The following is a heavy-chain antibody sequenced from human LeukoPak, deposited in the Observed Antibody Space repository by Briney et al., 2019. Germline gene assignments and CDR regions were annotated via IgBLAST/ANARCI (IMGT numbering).Heavy chain of an antibody. V-gene: IGHV4-34*01. Sequence: SETLSLTCAVYGGSFSGYYWSWIRQPPGKGLEWIGEINHSGSTNHNPSLKSRVTISVDTSKNQFSLKLSSVTAADTAVYYCARSRYNWNYAWFDPWGQGTLVTVSS. CDR3: ARSRYNWNYAWFDP. CDR2: INHSGST. CDR1: GGSFSGYY. J-gene: IGHJ5*02. D-gene: IGHD1-7*01.